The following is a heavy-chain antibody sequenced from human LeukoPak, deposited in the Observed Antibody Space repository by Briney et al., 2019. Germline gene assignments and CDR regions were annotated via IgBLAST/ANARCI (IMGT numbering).Heavy chain of an antibody. J-gene: IGHJ4*02. CDR3: VRDKDWGFGF. D-gene: IGHD7-27*01. CDR2: IRSSSTI. CDR1: GFTFSDYS. Sequence: PGGSLRLSCAASGFTFSDYSMNWVRQAPGKGLEWVSYIRSSSTIDYADSVKGRFTISRDNAKNSLYLQMNSLRAEDTAVYYCVRDKDWGFGFWGQGTLVTVSS. V-gene: IGHV3-48*01.